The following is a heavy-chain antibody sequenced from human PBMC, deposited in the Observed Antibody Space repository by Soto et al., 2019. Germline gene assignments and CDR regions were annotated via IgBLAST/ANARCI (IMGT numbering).Heavy chain of an antibody. CDR3: ARQTRIGYSSGSVRIDP. V-gene: IGHV4-39*01. CDR2: IYYNGST. Sequence: SETLSLTCTVSGGSISSKSYYWGWIRQPPGKGLEWIGSIYYNGSTYYSPSLKSRVTISVDTSKNQFSLKLSSATAADTAFYYCARQTRIGYSSGSVRIDPWGQGTLVTVSS. J-gene: IGHJ5*02. D-gene: IGHD5-18*01. CDR1: GGSISSKSYY.